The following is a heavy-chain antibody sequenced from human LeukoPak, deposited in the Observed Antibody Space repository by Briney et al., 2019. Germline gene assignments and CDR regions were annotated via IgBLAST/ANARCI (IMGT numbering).Heavy chain of an antibody. D-gene: IGHD6-13*01. J-gene: IGHJ4*02. V-gene: IGHV1-69*13. CDR3: ARSNRFRIAYFDY. CDR2: IIPIFGTA. Sequence: SVKVSCKASGGTFSSYAISWVRQAPGQGLEWMGGIIPIFGTANYAQKFQGRVTITADESTSTAYMELSSLRSEDMAVYYCARSNRFRIAYFDYWGQGTLVTVSS. CDR1: GGTFSSYA.